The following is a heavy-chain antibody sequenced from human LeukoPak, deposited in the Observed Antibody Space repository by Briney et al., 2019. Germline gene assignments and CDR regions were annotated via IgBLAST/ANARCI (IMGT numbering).Heavy chain of an antibody. Sequence: SETLSLTCTVSGGSISSSSYYWGWIRQPPGKGLEWIGSIYYSGSTYYNPSLKSRVTISVDTSKNQFSLKLSSVTAADTAVYYCARRFGVWGSYRYFDYWGQGTLVTVSS. CDR2: IYYSGST. D-gene: IGHD3-16*02. J-gene: IGHJ4*02. CDR3: ARRFGVWGSYRYFDY. CDR1: GGSISSSSYY. V-gene: IGHV4-39*01.